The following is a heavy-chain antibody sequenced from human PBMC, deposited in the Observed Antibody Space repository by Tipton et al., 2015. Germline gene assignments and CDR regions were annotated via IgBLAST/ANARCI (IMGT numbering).Heavy chain of an antibody. D-gene: IGHD3-10*01. CDR1: GFTFSSYS. J-gene: IGHJ5*02. V-gene: IGHV3-21*01. CDR2: ISISSSYI. Sequence: SLRLSCAASGFTFSSYSMNWVRQAPGKGLEWVSSISISSSYIYYADSVKGRFTISRDNAKNSLYLQMNSLRAEDTAVYYCAVERGSGSYYHPPWGQGPLVPVSS. CDR3: AVERGSGSYYHPP.